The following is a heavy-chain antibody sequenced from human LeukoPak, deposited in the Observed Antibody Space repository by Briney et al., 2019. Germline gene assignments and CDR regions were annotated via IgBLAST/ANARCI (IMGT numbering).Heavy chain of an antibody. CDR3: AKWGDYDILTGYYDSDY. J-gene: IGHJ4*02. CDR1: GFTFGNYA. Sequence: GGSLRLSCAASGFTFGNYAMRWVRQAPGKGLEWVSAVSGRDDSTYYADSVKGRFTISRDNSKNTLYLQMNSLRAEDTAVYYCAKWGDYDILTGYYDSDYWGQGTLVTVSS. CDR2: VSGRDDST. D-gene: IGHD3-9*01. V-gene: IGHV3-23*01.